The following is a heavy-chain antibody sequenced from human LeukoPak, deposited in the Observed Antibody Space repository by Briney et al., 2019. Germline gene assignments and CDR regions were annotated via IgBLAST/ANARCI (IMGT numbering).Heavy chain of an antibody. CDR1: GFTVSSNY. D-gene: IGHD3-10*01. V-gene: IGHV3-7*01. Sequence: GGSLRLSCAASGFTVSSNYMSWVRQAPGKGLEWVANIKQDGSEKYYVDSVKGRFTISRDNAKNSLYLQMNSLRAEDTAVYYCARDRRRDYYGSGSYNDYWGQGTLVTVPS. J-gene: IGHJ4*02. CDR2: IKQDGSEK. CDR3: ARDRRRDYYGSGSYNDY.